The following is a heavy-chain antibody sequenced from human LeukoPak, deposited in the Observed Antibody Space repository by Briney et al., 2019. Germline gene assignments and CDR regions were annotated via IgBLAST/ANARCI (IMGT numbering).Heavy chain of an antibody. V-gene: IGHV4-4*09. CDR3: ARRSVVTAYDY. CDR2: IYTSGST. Sequence: SETLSLTCTVSGGSISSYYWSWIRQPPGKGLEWIGYIYTSGSTNYNPPLKSRVTISVDTSKTQFSLKLSSVTAADTAVYYCARRSVVTAYDYWGQGTLVTVSS. CDR1: GGSISSYY. J-gene: IGHJ4*02. D-gene: IGHD2-21*02.